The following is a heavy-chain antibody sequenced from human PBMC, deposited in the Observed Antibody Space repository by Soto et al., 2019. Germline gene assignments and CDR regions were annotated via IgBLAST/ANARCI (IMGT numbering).Heavy chain of an antibody. CDR1: GGSISSGDYY. CDR2: IYYSGST. CDR3: ARADVVPAAMQYYYYGMDV. D-gene: IGHD2-2*01. V-gene: IGHV4-30-4*01. Sequence: KTSETLSLTCTVSGGSISSGDYYWSWVRQPPGKGLEWIGYIYYSGSTYYNPSLKSRVTISVDTSKNQFSLKLSSVTAADTAVYYCARADVVPAAMQYYYYGMDVWGQGTTVTVSS. J-gene: IGHJ6*02.